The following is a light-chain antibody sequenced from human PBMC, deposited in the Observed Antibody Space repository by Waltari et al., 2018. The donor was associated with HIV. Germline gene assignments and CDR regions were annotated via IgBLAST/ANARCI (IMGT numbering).Light chain of an antibody. CDR3: GTWDRSLGGGV. Sequence: QSVLTQPPPVSVAPGQTVAISCPVSSSTIWTDHVSWYQHVPGSAPKLLIYDKDKRPSGTPDRFSGSKSGTSATLDITGLQTGDGADYYCGTWDRSLGGGVFGGGTKLTVL. J-gene: IGLJ3*02. CDR2: DKD. V-gene: IGLV1-51*01. CDR1: SSTIWTDH.